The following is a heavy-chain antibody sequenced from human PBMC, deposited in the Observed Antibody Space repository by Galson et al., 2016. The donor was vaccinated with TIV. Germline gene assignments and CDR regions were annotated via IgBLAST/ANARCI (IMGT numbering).Heavy chain of an antibody. CDR3: ARARYGDYFDY. CDR2: IDPRSVTT. V-gene: IGHV1-2*02. CDR1: GDTFTGYY. Sequence: SVKASCKASGDTFTGYYVHWVRQAPGQGLEWMGWIDPRSVTTHYARTFQGRVTMTRDTSISTAYMELSRLKADDTAVYYCARARYGDYFDYWGQGTLVTVSS. J-gene: IGHJ4*02. D-gene: IGHD4-17*01.